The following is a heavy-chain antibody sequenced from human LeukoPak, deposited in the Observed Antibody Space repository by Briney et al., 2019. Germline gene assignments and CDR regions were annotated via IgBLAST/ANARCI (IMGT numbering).Heavy chain of an antibody. J-gene: IGHJ3*02. CDR2: ISSSGSTI. D-gene: IGHD4-11*01. V-gene: IGHV3-48*04. CDR1: GFTFSNYW. Sequence: GGSLRLSCAASGFTFSNYWMSWVRQAPGKGLEWVSYISSSGSTIYYADSVKGRFTISRDNAKNSLYLQMNSLRAEDTAVYYCARGYSNYGYAFDIWGQGTMVTVSS. CDR3: ARGYSNYGYAFDI.